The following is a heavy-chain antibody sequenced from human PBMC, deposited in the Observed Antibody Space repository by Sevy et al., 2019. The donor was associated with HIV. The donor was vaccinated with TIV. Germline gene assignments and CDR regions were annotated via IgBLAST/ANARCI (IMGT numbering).Heavy chain of an antibody. CDR1: GFTFGDYA. J-gene: IGHJ6*02. D-gene: IGHD2-2*01. CDR2: IKVDGSER. Sequence: GGSLRLSCTASGFTFGDYAMSWFRQAPGKGLEWVAHIKVDGSERYYVDSVKGRFTISRENAKNSLYLQMNSLRAEDTAVYYCARDCSSTSCLWGLDVWGQGTTVTVSS. V-gene: IGHV3-7*03. CDR3: ARDCSSTSCLWGLDV.